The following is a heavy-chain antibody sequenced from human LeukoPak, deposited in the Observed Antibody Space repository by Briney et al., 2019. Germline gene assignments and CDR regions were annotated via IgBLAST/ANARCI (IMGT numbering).Heavy chain of an antibody. Sequence: GGSLRLSCAASEFSFSDHYMDWVPLAPGKGREWVGRIKNKANSYGTEYAASVKGRFTISRDDSKDSLYLQMNSLRFEDTALYYCTRVRLGAATRYFDYWGKGTLVTVSS. D-gene: IGHD1-26*01. J-gene: IGHJ4*02. CDR3: TRVRLGAATRYFDY. CDR1: EFSFSDHY. CDR2: IKNKANSYGT. V-gene: IGHV3-72*01.